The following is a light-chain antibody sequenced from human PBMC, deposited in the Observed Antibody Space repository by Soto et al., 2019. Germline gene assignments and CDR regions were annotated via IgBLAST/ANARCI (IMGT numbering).Light chain of an antibody. CDR2: GAS. CDR1: QSVSSN. CDR3: QQRSNWWT. J-gene: IGKJ1*01. V-gene: IGKV3-15*01. Sequence: EIVMTQSPATLSVSPGEGATLSCRAGQSVSSNLTWYQQKPGQAPRLLIYGASTRASSVPARFSGRGSGTDFTLTISNLEPEDFAVYYCQQRSNWWTFGQGTKVDIK.